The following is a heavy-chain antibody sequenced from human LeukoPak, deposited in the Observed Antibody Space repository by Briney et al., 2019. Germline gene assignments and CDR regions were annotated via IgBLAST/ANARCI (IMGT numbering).Heavy chain of an antibody. Sequence: GGSLRLSCAASGFTFDDYAMHWVRQAPGKGLEWVSGLSWNGATVGYADSVKGRFTISRDNSKNTLYLQMNSLRAEDTAVYYCAKGPGDFWSGYYGYWGQGTLVTVSS. D-gene: IGHD3-3*01. CDR3: AKGPGDFWSGYYGY. CDR2: LSWNGATV. J-gene: IGHJ4*02. CDR1: GFTFDDYA. V-gene: IGHV3-9*01.